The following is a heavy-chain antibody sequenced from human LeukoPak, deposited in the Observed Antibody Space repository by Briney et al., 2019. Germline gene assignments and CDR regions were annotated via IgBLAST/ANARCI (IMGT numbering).Heavy chain of an antibody. V-gene: IGHV3-33*06. CDR2: IWYDGSNK. Sequence: GGSLRLSXAASGFTFSSYGMHWVRQAPGKGLEWVAVIWYDGSNKYYADSVKGRFTISRDNSKNTLYLQMNSLRAEDTAVYYCAKHGYSYGRDYYFDYWGQGTLVTVSS. J-gene: IGHJ4*02. CDR1: GFTFSSYG. CDR3: AKHGYSYGRDYYFDY. D-gene: IGHD5-18*01.